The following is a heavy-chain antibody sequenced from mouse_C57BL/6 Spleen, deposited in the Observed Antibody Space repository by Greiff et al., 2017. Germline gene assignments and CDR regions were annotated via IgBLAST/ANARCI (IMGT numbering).Heavy chain of an antibody. CDR1: GYTFTDYY. CDR3: ARFYDYEDAMDY. D-gene: IGHD2-4*01. Sequence: QVHVKQSGPELVKPGASVKISCKASGYTFTDYYINWVKQRPGQGLEWIGWIFPGSGSTYYNEKFKGKATLTVDKSSSTAYMLLSSLTSEDSAVYFCARFYDYEDAMDYWGQGTSVTVSS. J-gene: IGHJ4*01. CDR2: IFPGSGST. V-gene: IGHV1-75*01.